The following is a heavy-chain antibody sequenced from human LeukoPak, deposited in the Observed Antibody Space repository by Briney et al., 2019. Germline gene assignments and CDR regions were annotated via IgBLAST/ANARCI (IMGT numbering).Heavy chain of an antibody. D-gene: IGHD6-6*01. CDR2: IIPIFGTA. J-gene: IGHJ4*02. CDR1: GGTFSSYA. V-gene: IGHV1-69*05. CDR3: ARWEQLGPLARDY. Sequence: SVKVSCKASGGTFSSYAISWVRQAPGQGLEWMGGIIPIFGTANYAQKFQGRVTVTTDESTSTAYMELSSLRSEDTAVYYCARWEQLGPLARDYWGQGTLVTVSS.